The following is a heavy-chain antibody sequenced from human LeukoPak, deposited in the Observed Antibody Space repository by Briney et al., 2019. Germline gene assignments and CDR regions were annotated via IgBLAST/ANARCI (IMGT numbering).Heavy chain of an antibody. J-gene: IGHJ5*02. CDR3: ARGRLLLWFGELAYNWFDP. Sequence: PSETLSLTCAVYGGSFSGYYWSWIRQPPGKGLEWIGEINHSGSTNYNPSLKSRVTISVDTSKNQFSLKLSSVTAADTAVYYCARGRLLLWFGELAYNWFDPWGQGTLVTVSS. D-gene: IGHD3-10*01. CDR1: GGSFSGYY. V-gene: IGHV4-34*01. CDR2: INHSGST.